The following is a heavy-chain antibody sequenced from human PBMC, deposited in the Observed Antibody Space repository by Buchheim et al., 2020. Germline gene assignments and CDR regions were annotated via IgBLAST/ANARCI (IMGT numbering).Heavy chain of an antibody. CDR2: ISSSSSTI. Sequence: EVQLVESGGGLVQPGGSLRLSCAASGFTFSSYSMNWVRQAPGKGLEWVSYISSSSSTIYYADSVKGRFTISRDNAKNSLYLRMNSLRAEDTAVYYCSIEGSITGTTSYYYGMDVWGQGTT. J-gene: IGHJ6*02. D-gene: IGHD1-7*01. CDR1: GFTFSSYS. CDR3: SIEGSITGTTSYYYGMDV. V-gene: IGHV3-48*01.